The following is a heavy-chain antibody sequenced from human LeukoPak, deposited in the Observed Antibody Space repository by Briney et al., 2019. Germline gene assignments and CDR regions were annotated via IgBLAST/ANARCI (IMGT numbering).Heavy chain of an antibody. CDR2: ISYDGSNK. V-gene: IGHV3-30-3*01. D-gene: IGHD3-22*01. J-gene: IGHJ4*02. CDR3: ARGYYYDSSGYYRD. Sequence: GGSLRLSCAASGFTFSSYAMHWVRQAPGKGLEWVAVISYDGSNKYYADSVKGRFTISRDNSKNTLYLQMNSLRAEDTAVYYCARGYYYDSSGYYRDWGQGTLVTVSS. CDR1: GFTFSSYA.